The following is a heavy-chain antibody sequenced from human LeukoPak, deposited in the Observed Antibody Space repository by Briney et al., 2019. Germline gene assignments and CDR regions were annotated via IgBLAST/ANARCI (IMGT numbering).Heavy chain of an antibody. J-gene: IGHJ4*02. V-gene: IGHV4-59*12. CDR2: IYHSGST. CDR3: ARGYSYPDY. D-gene: IGHD5-18*01. Sequence: SSETLSLTCTVSGGSISSYYWSWIRQPPGKGLESIGYIYHSGSTYYNPSLKSRVTISLDRSKNQFSLKLSSVTAADTAVYYCARGYSYPDYWGQGTLVTVSS. CDR1: GGSISSYY.